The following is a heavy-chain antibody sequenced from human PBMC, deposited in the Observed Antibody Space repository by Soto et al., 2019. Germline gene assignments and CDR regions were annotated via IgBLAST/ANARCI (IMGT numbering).Heavy chain of an antibody. V-gene: IGHV1-69*13. Sequence: VKVSCKASGGIFSTYAISWLRQAPGQGLEWMGGIIPLFGTPNYAQRFQGRVTITADESTSTAYMELSRLRSEDTAVYYCARDRDDYGSGNYYNRIDFWGQGTLVTVSS. CDR1: GGIFSTYA. D-gene: IGHD3-10*01. J-gene: IGHJ4*02. CDR2: IIPLFGTP. CDR3: ARDRDDYGSGNYYNRIDF.